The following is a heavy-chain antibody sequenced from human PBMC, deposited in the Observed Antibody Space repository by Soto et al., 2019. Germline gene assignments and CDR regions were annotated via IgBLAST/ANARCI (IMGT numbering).Heavy chain of an antibody. Sequence: QVHLVQSGAEVKKPGASVKVSCKASGYTFTSYGITWVRQAPGQGLEWMGWISAHNGNTDYAQKLQGRVIVTRDTSTSTAVMELRSLISDDTAVYSCARGRYGDYWGQGALVTVSS. CDR3: ARGRYGDY. CDR2: ISAHNGNT. CDR1: GYTFTSYG. D-gene: IGHD1-1*01. V-gene: IGHV1-18*01. J-gene: IGHJ4*02.